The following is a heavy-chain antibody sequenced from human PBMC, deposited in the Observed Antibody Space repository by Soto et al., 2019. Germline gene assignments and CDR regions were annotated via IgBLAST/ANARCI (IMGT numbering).Heavy chain of an antibody. J-gene: IGHJ5*02. V-gene: IGHV4-39*01. CDR3: VTSNWFDP. CDR1: GGSISSRGYY. Sequence: QLQLQESGPGLVKPSETLSLTCTVSGGSISSRGYYWGWIRQPPGKGLEWIGTNSGSTYYNPSLKSRVSIYVDTSKNQFSLKLSSVTAADTAVYYCVTSNWFDPWGQGTLVTVSS. CDR2: NSGST.